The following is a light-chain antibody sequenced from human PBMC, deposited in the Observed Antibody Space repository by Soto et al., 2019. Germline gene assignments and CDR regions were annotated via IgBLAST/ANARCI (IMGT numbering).Light chain of an antibody. V-gene: IGKV3-11*01. CDR2: DAS. CDR1: QSVSSY. J-gene: IGKJ4*01. Sequence: EIVLTQSPATLSLSPGERATLSCRASQSVSSYLAWYQQKPGQAPRLLIYDASNRATGIPVRFSGSGSATDFTLTISSLEAEDFAVYYCQQRSNWPLTFGRGTKVEIK. CDR3: QQRSNWPLT.